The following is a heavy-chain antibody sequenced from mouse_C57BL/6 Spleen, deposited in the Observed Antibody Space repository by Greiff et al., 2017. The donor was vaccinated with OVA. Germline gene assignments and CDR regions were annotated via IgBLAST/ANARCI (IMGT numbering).Heavy chain of an antibody. J-gene: IGHJ4*01. Sequence: VQLVESGPELVKPGASVKISCKASGYAFSSSWMNWVKQRPGKGLEWIGRIYPGDGDTNYNGKFKGKATLTADKSSSTAYMQLSSLTSEDSAVYFCARRALITTVVATYYYAMDYWGQGTSVTVSS. CDR3: ARRALITTVVATYYYAMDY. V-gene: IGHV1-82*01. CDR2: IYPGDGDT. CDR1: GYAFSSSW. D-gene: IGHD1-1*01.